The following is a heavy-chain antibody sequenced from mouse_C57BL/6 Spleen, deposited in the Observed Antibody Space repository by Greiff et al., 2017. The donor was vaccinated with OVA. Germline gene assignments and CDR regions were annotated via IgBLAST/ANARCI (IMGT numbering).Heavy chain of an antibody. J-gene: IGHJ1*03. CDR3: ARGGSRPRYWYFDV. D-gene: IGHD1-1*01. V-gene: IGHV1-69*01. CDR2: IDPSDSYT. Sequence: QVQLKQPGAELVMPGASVKLSCKASGYTFTSYWMHWVKQRPGQGLEWIGEIDPSDSYTNYNQNFKGKSTLTVDKSSSTAYMQLSSLTSEDSAVYYCARGGSRPRYWYFDVWGTGTTVTVSS. CDR1: GYTFTSYW.